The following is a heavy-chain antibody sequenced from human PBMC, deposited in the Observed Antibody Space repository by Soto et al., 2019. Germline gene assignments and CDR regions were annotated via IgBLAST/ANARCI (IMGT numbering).Heavy chain of an antibody. CDR1: GGSISSGGYY. CDR3: ARDHPRNYYYYGMDV. J-gene: IGHJ6*02. CDR2: IYYSGST. V-gene: IGHV4-31*03. Sequence: SETLSLTCTVSGGSISSGGYYWSWIRQHPGKGLEWIGYIYYSGSTYYNPSPKSRVTISVDTSKNQFSLKLSSVTAADTAVYYCARDHPRNYYYYGMDVWGQGTTVTVSS.